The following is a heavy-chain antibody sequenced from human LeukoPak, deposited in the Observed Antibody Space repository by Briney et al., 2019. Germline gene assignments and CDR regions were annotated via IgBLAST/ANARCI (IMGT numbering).Heavy chain of an antibody. Sequence: ASVKVSCKSSGYTFTIYDINWVRQATGQGLEWMGWMNPNSGNTGYAQKFQGRVTMTRNTSISTAYMELSSLRSEDTAVYYCARVSTMVRGVPRRRNWFDPWGQGTLVTVSS. D-gene: IGHD3-10*01. CDR2: MNPNSGNT. V-gene: IGHV1-8*01. J-gene: IGHJ5*02. CDR3: ARVSTMVRGVPRRRNWFDP. CDR1: GYTFTIYD.